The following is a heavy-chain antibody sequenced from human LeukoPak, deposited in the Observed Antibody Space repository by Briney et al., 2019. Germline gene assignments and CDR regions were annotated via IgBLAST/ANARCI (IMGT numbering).Heavy chain of an antibody. V-gene: IGHV1-2*02. J-gene: IGHJ4*02. CDR1: GYTFTSYG. Sequence: GPSVKVSCKASGYTFTSYGISWVRQAPGQGLEWMGWINPNSGGTNYAQKFQGRVTMTRDTSISTAYMELSRLRSDDTAVYYCAGVPVWSGYYFGLDYWGQGTLVTVSS. CDR2: INPNSGGT. CDR3: AGVPVWSGYYFGLDY. D-gene: IGHD3-3*01.